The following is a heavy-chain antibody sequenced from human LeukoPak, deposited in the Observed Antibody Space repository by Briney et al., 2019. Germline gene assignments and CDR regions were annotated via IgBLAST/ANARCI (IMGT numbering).Heavy chain of an antibody. CDR1: GGTFSSYA. CDR2: IIPIFGTA. D-gene: IGHD1-1*01. Sequence: GASVKVSCKASGGTFSSYAISWVRQAPGQGLEWMGGIIPIFGTANYARKFQGRVTITADKSTSTAYMELSSLRSEDTAVYYCARELRQYNWNDRGYNWFDPWGQGTLVTVSS. V-gene: IGHV1-69*06. J-gene: IGHJ5*02. CDR3: ARELRQYNWNDRGYNWFDP.